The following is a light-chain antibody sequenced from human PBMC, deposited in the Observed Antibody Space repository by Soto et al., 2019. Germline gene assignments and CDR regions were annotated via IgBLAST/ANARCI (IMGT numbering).Light chain of an antibody. CDR2: EVT. V-gene: IGLV2-23*02. CDR1: SSDVATYNL. CDR3: CSRV. J-gene: IGLJ3*02. Sequence: QSALTQPASVSGSPGQSITISCTGTSSDVATYNLVSWYQQRPGTAPQLIIYEVTKRPSGVSTRFSGSQSGNTASLTSSGLQADDEADYYCCSRVFGGGTKVTVL.